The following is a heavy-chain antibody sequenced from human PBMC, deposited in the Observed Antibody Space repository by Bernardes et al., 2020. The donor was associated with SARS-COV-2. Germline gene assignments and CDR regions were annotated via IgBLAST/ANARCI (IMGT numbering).Heavy chain of an antibody. Sequence: GGSLRLSCAASGFTFSSYSMNWVRQAPGKGLEWVSSISSSSSYIYYADSVKGRFTISRDNAKNSLYLQMNSLRAEDTAVYYCARSPRVLRFLEWLGLCDYWGQGTLVTVSS. D-gene: IGHD3-3*01. CDR1: GFTFSSYS. CDR2: ISSSSSYI. J-gene: IGHJ4*02. V-gene: IGHV3-21*01. CDR3: ARSPRVLRFLEWLGLCDY.